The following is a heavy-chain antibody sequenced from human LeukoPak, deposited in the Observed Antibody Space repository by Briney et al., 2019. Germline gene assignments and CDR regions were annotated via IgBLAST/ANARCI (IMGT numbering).Heavy chain of an antibody. V-gene: IGHV1-69*05. Sequence: SVKVSCKASGGTSSSYAISWVRQAPGQGLEWMGGIIPIFGTANYAQKFQGRVTITTDESTSTAYMELSSLRSEDTAVYYCARGYSSSPHDAFDIWGQGTMVTVSS. CDR2: IIPIFGTA. CDR3: ARGYSSSPHDAFDI. D-gene: IGHD6-6*01. J-gene: IGHJ3*02. CDR1: GGTSSSYA.